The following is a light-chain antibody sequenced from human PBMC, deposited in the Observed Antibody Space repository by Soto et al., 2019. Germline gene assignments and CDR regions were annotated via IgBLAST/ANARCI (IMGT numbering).Light chain of an antibody. Sequence: QAVLTQPPSASGTPGQRVTISCSGSSSNIGSNTVNWYQQLPGTAPKLLIYNNNQRPSGVPDRFSDFKSGTSASLAISGLQSEDEADYYCATWDDSLNGVVFGGGTKLPVL. CDR3: ATWDDSLNGVV. CDR2: NNN. CDR1: SSNIGSNT. J-gene: IGLJ2*01. V-gene: IGLV1-44*01.